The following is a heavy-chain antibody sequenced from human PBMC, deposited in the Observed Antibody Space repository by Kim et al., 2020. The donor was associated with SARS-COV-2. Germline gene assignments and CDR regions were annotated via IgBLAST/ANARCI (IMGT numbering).Heavy chain of an antibody. J-gene: IGHJ6*02. CDR2: IYYSGST. CDR3: ARHSPGYYYYGMDV. V-gene: IGHV4-39*01. Sequence: SETLSLTCTVSGGSISSSSYYWGWIRQPPGKGLEWIGSIYYSGSTYYNASLKSRVTISVDTSKNQFSLKLSSVTAADTAVYYCARHSPGYYYYGMDVWGQGTTVTVSS. CDR1: GGSISSSSYY.